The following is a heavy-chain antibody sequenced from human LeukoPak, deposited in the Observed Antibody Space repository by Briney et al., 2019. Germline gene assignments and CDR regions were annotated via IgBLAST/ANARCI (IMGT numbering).Heavy chain of an antibody. J-gene: IGHJ1*01. CDR2: ISYDGSNK. CDR1: GFTFSSYA. Sequence: GGSLILSCAASGFTFSSYAMHWVRQAPGKGLEWVAVISYDGSNKYYADSVKGRFTISRDNSKNTLYLQMNSLRAEDTAVYYCARDLASSSCYGYFQHWGQGTLVTVSS. D-gene: IGHD6-13*01. CDR3: ARDLASSSCYGYFQH. V-gene: IGHV3-30*04.